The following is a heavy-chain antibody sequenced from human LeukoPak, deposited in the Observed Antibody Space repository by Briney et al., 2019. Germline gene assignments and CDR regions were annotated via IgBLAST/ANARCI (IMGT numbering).Heavy chain of an antibody. D-gene: IGHD5-12*01. CDR1: GYTFTGYY. Sequence: ASVKVSCTASGYTFTGYYMHWVRQAPGQGLEWMGWINPNSGGTNYAQTFQGRVTMTRDTSISTAYMELSRLRSDDTAVYYCAREGSGYPTRGLDYWGQGTLVTVSS. CDR3: AREGSGYPTRGLDY. J-gene: IGHJ4*02. V-gene: IGHV1-2*02. CDR2: INPNSGGT.